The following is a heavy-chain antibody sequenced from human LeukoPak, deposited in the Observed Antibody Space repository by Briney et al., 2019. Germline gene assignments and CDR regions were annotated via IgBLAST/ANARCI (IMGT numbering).Heavy chain of an antibody. CDR2: INHSGST. CDR1: GGSFSVYY. V-gene: IGHV4-34*01. Sequence: SETLSLPCAVFGGSFSVYYWSWIRQPPGKGLEWIGEINHSGSTNYNPSLKSRVTISVDTSKNQFSLKLSSVTAADTAVYYCARGGNFFDYWGQGTLVTVSS. J-gene: IGHJ4*02. CDR3: ARGGNFFDY.